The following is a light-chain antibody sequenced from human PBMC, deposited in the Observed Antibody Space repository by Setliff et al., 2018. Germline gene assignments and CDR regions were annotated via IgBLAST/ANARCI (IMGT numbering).Light chain of an antibody. CDR3: SAYTSSSTEV. Sequence: SVLTQPASVSGSPGQSITISCSGTIGDVGAYDFVSWYQHHPGKAPKLVIYEVTNRPSGISNRFSGSKSGNSASLIISGLQAEDEADYYCSAYTSSSTEVFGTGTKVTVL. J-gene: IGLJ1*01. CDR2: EVT. V-gene: IGLV2-14*01. CDR1: IGDVGAYDF.